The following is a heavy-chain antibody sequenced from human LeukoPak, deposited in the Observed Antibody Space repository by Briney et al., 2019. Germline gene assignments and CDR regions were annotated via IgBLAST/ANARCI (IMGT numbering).Heavy chain of an antibody. J-gene: IGHJ5*02. V-gene: IGHV3-30*18. CDR2: ISYDGSNR. CDR3: AKTRSRNMITFGGVENWFDP. Sequence: QPGGSLRLSCAASGFTFSSYGMHWVRQAPGKGLEWVAVISYDGSNRYYADSVKGRFTISRDTSKNTLYLQMNSLRAEDTAVYYCAKTRSRNMITFGGVENWFDPWGQGTLVTVSS. D-gene: IGHD3-16*01. CDR1: GFTFSSYG.